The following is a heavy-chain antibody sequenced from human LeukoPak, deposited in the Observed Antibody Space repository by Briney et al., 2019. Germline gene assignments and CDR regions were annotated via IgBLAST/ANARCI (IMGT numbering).Heavy chain of an antibody. CDR3: ARRAGYTGSWYEY. Sequence: SETLSLTCTVSSGSVNSGSYYWNWIRQPPGKGLEWIGYIYYSGSTNYNPSLKSRVTISVDTAKNQLSLKLSSVTAADTAVYYCARRAGYTGSWYEYWGQGTLVSVSS. V-gene: IGHV4-61*01. J-gene: IGHJ4*02. D-gene: IGHD6-13*01. CDR1: SGSVNSGSYY. CDR2: IYYSGST.